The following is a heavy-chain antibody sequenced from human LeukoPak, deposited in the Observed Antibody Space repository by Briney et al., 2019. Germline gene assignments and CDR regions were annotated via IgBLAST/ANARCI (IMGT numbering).Heavy chain of an antibody. CDR3: AKDSDSSGYYSNYYYYYGVDV. Sequence: PGGSLRLSCAASGFTFSSYAMSWVRQAPGKGLEWVSAISGSGGSTYYADSVKGRFTISRDNSKNTLYLQMNSLRAKDTAVYYCAKDSDSSGYYSNYYYYYGVDVWGQGTTVTVSS. CDR1: GFTFSSYA. J-gene: IGHJ6*02. D-gene: IGHD3-22*01. CDR2: ISGSGGST. V-gene: IGHV3-23*01.